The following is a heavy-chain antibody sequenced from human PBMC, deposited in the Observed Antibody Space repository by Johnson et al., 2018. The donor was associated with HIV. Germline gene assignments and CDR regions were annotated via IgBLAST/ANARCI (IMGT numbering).Heavy chain of an antibody. Sequence: VQLVESGGGLVQPGGSLRLSCAGSGFTFGSYATSWVRQAPGKGLAWVSVIYCGGSTYYADSVKGRFTISRDNSKNTLYLQMNSLKTEDTAVYYCTTEWDGDAFDIWGQGTMVTVSS. CDR3: TTEWDGDAFDI. CDR2: IYCGGST. V-gene: IGHV3-66*01. J-gene: IGHJ3*02. D-gene: IGHD1-26*01. CDR1: GFTFGSYA.